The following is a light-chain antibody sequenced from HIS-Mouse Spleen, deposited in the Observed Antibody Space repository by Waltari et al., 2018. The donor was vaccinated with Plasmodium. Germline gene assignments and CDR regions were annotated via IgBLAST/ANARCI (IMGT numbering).Light chain of an antibody. J-gene: IGKJ1*01. Sequence: LSCRASQSVSSSYLAWYQQKPGQAPRLLIYGASSRATGIPDRFSGSGSGTDFTLTISRLEPEDFAVYYCQQYGSSSWTFGQGTKVEIK. V-gene: IGKV3-20*01. CDR3: QQYGSSSWT. CDR2: GAS. CDR1: QSVSSSY.